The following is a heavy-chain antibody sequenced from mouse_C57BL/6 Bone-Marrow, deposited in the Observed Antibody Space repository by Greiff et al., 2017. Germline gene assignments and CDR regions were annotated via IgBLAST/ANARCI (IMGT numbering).Heavy chain of an antibody. CDR2: IRSKSNNYAT. Sequence: GGGLVQPKGSLKLSCAASGFSFNTYAMNWVRQAPGKGLEWVARIRSKSNNYATYYADSVKDRFTISRDDSESMRYLQMNNLKTEDTAMYYCVRHEDDYDGFAYWGQGTLVTVSA. D-gene: IGHD2-4*01. J-gene: IGHJ3*01. CDR1: GFSFNTYA. V-gene: IGHV10-1*01. CDR3: VRHEDDYDGFAY.